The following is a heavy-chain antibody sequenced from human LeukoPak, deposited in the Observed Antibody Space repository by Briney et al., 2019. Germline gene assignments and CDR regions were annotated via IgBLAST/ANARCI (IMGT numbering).Heavy chain of an antibody. CDR2: IYYSGST. D-gene: IGHD4-17*01. V-gene: IGHV4-61*01. CDR1: GGSVSSGSYY. CDR3: ARVRMTALFDY. J-gene: IGHJ4*02. Sequence: SETLSLTCTASGGSVSSGSYYWSWIRQPPGKGLEWIGYIYYSGSTNYNPSLKSRVTISVDTSKNQFSLKLSSVTAADTAVYYCARVRMTALFDYWGQGTLVTVSS.